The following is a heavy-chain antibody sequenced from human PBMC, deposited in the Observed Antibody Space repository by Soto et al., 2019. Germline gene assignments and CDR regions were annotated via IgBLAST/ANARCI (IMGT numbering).Heavy chain of an antibody. D-gene: IGHD3-3*01. Sequence: PGGSLRLSCAASGFTFSSYAMSWVRQAPGKGLEWVSSISSSSSYIYYADSVKGRFTISRDNAKNSLYLQMNSLRAEDTAVYYCGIDFWSGFAEDCYGMDVWGQGTTVTVSS. CDR1: GFTFSSYA. V-gene: IGHV3-21*01. J-gene: IGHJ6*02. CDR3: GIDFWSGFAEDCYGMDV. CDR2: ISSSSSYI.